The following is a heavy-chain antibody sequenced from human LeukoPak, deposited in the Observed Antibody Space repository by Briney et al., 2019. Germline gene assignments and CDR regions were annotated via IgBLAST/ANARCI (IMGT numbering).Heavy chain of an antibody. J-gene: IGHJ4*02. CDR3: ARTGPIKDY. Sequence: SETLSLTCTVSGGSISSSSYYWGWIRQPPGKGLEWIGSIYYSGSTYYNPSLKSRVTISVDTSKNQFSLKLSSVTAADTAVYYCARTGPIKDYWGQGTLVTVSS. CDR1: GGSISSSSYY. CDR2: IYYSGST. V-gene: IGHV4-39*01.